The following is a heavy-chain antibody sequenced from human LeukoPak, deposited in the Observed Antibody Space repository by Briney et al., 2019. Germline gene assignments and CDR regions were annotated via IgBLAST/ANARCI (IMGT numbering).Heavy chain of an antibody. J-gene: IGHJ4*02. Sequence: SETLSLTCTVSGASISSYYWSWVRQPAGEGLEWIGRIYTSGSTNYKPSLKSRVTMSVDTSKDQFSLKLTSVTAADTAVYYCARDGVENSSWYPLDSWGPGTLVTV. CDR2: IYTSGST. CDR1: GASISSYY. CDR3: ARDGVENSSWYPLDS. D-gene: IGHD6-13*01. V-gene: IGHV4-4*07.